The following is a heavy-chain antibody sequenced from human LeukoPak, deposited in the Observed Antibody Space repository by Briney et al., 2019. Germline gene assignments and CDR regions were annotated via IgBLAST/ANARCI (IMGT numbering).Heavy chain of an antibody. V-gene: IGHV4-59*08. CDR1: GGSISSYY. J-gene: IGHJ4*02. CDR2: IFYSGGS. Sequence: SETLSLTCTVSGGSISSYYWTWIRQPPGKGLEWIGYIFYSGGSNYNPSLKSRVTISVDTSKNHFSLKLSSVTAADTAVYYCARGTDYGDYYFDYWGQGTLVTVSS. CDR3: ARGTDYGDYYFDY. D-gene: IGHD4-17*01.